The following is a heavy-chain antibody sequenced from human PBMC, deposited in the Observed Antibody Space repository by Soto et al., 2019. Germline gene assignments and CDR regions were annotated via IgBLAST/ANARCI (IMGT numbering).Heavy chain of an antibody. Sequence: GGSLRLSCAASGFTFSSYEMNWVRQAPGKGLEWVSYISSSGSTIYYADSVKGRFTISRDNAKNSLYLQMNSLRAEDTAVYYCARDQGAYSSSWSLDYWGQGTLVTVSS. V-gene: IGHV3-48*03. CDR1: GFTFSSYE. CDR2: ISSSGSTI. D-gene: IGHD6-13*01. J-gene: IGHJ4*02. CDR3: ARDQGAYSSSWSLDY.